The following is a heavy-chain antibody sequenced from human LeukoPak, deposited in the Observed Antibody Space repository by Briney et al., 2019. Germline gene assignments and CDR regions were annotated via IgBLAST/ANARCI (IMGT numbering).Heavy chain of an antibody. CDR3: ARERIAARVTD. CDR2: ISSSNSTI. D-gene: IGHD6-13*01. V-gene: IGHV3-48*01. Sequence: GGSLRLSCAASGFTFSSYSMNWVRQAPGKGLEWVSYISSSNSTIYYADSVKGRLTISRDNAKNSLYLQMNSLRAEDTAVYYCARERIAARVTDWGQGTLVTVSS. CDR1: GFTFSSYS. J-gene: IGHJ4*02.